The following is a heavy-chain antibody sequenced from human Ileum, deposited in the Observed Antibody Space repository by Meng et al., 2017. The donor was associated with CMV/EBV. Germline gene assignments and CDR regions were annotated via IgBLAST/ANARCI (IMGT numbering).Heavy chain of an antibody. CDR3: ATGNSQAWELLHS. CDR2: INHSGGS. D-gene: IGHD1-26*01. Sequence: QVQLEKGGEGLLKPSETLSLTCGVYGGSFSGYHWSWIRQPPGKGLEWIGEINHSGGSNYNPSLKSRVTISRDTSKTQFSLKLNSVTAADTAVYYCATGNSQAWELLHSWGQGILVTVSS. V-gene: IGHV4-34*02. CDR1: GGSFSGYH. J-gene: IGHJ4*02.